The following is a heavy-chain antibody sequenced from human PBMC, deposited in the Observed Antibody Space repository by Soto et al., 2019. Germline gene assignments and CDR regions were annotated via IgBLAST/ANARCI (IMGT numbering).Heavy chain of an antibody. CDR1: GDSIISGGYY. V-gene: IGHV4-31*03. CDR3: ARPETDDYGDLAQVAH. D-gene: IGHD4-17*01. CDR2: IYYSGST. J-gene: IGHJ4*02. Sequence: TLSLTCTVSGDSIISGGYYWSWIRQHPGKGLEWVGHIYYSGSTYYNPSLKSRVTISVDTSKNQFSLKLSSVTAADTAVYYCARPETDDYGDLAQVAHWGQGTLVTVS.